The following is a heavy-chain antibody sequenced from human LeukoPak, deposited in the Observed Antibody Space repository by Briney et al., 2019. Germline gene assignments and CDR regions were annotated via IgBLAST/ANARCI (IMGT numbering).Heavy chain of an antibody. CDR3: VRVRSHSGSPAWFDP. Sequence: SETLSLTCTVSGGSISSSSYYWSWIRQPAGKGLEWIGRIYTSGSNNYNPSFKSRVTMSIHTSKKQFSLKLTSVTAAHTAVDHCVRVRSHSGSPAWFDPWGQGTLVTVSS. V-gene: IGHV4-61*02. D-gene: IGHD1-26*01. CDR1: GGSISSSSYY. CDR2: IYTSGSN. J-gene: IGHJ5*02.